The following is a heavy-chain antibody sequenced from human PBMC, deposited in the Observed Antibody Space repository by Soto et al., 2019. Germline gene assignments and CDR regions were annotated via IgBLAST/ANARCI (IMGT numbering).Heavy chain of an antibody. CDR1: SDSISSYY. CDR3: VRRHVSATGIDWFDP. J-gene: IGHJ5*02. CDR2: ISYSGST. D-gene: IGHD6-13*01. V-gene: IGHV4-59*01. Sequence: PSETLSLTCTVSSDSISSYYWSWIRQPPGKRLEWIGYISYSGSTDYNPSLKSRVTISGDTSKNQFSLKVSSVTAADTAVYYCVRRHVSATGIDWFDPWGQGTLVTVSS.